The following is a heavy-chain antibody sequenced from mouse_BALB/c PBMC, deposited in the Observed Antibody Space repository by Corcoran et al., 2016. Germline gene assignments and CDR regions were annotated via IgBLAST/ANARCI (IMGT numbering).Heavy chain of an antibody. CDR1: GYTFTNYG. CDR3: AREDASPWFAY. V-gene: IGHV9-3*02. CDR2: INTNTGEP. J-gene: IGHJ3*01. Sequence: QIQLVQSGPELKKPGETVKISCKASGYTFTNYGMNWVKQAPGKGLKWMGWINTNTGEPTYAEEFKGRFAFSLETSASTAYLQINNLKNEDTATYFCAREDASPWFAYWGQGTLVTVSA. D-gene: IGHD6-1*01.